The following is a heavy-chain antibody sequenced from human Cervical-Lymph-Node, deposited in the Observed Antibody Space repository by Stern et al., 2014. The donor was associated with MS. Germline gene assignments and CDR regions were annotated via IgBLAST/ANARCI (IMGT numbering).Heavy chain of an antibody. CDR1: GYTLTDLS. CDR2: IDPEDGAP. J-gene: IGHJ2*01. Sequence: VQLVESGAEVKKPGASVKVSCKVSGYTLTDLSIHWVRQAPGEGLEWVGFIDPEDGAPVYAQRFEGRVTLTEDTSTGTAYLDLSSLTSEDTAVYFCATAYHRAVAEALWYFDLWGRGTLVTVAS. D-gene: IGHD6-19*01. CDR3: ATAYHRAVAEALWYFDL. V-gene: IGHV1-24*01.